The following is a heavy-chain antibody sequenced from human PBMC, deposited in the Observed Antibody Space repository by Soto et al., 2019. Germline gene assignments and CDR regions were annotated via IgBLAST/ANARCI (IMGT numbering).Heavy chain of an antibody. V-gene: IGHV5-51*01. Sequence: KISCQCSGCTFSNFWTGWVRQLPGKGLEWMGIIYPGDHETRYSPSFHGKVTISADKSINTAYLQWNSLEASDTAFYFCARSPRSSTYFDYWGQGALVTVSS. CDR3: ARSPRSSTYFDY. J-gene: IGHJ4*02. CDR1: GCTFSNFW. D-gene: IGHD6-13*01. CDR2: IYPGDHET.